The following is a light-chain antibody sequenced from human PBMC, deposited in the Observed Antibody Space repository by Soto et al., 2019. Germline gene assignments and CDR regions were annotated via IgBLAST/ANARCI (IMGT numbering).Light chain of an antibody. J-gene: IGKJ4*01. V-gene: IGKV1-9*01. CDR1: QGISSY. Sequence: IQLTQSPFSLSASVGDRVTITCRASQGISSYLGWYQQKPGKAPNLLIYDASTLHSGVPSRFSGGGSGTDFTLTISSLQPEDFATYYCQQVNVYPSTFGGGTKVDIK. CDR2: DAS. CDR3: QQVNVYPST.